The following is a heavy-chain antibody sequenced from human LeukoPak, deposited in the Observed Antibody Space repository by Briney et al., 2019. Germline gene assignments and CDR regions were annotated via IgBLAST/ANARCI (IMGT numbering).Heavy chain of an antibody. Sequence: GASVKVSCKASGFTFTSSAMQWVRQARGQRLEWIGWIVVGSGNTNYAQKFQERVTITRDMSTSTAYMELGSLRSEDTAVYYCAAVPLPYGDYVGAARGDYWGQGTLVTVSS. CDR2: IVVGSGNT. CDR1: GFTFTSSA. V-gene: IGHV1-58*02. D-gene: IGHD4-17*01. CDR3: AAVPLPYGDYVGAARGDY. J-gene: IGHJ4*02.